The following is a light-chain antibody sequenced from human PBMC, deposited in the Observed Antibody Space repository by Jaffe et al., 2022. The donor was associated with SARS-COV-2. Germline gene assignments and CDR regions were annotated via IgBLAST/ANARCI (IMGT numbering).Light chain of an antibody. CDR1: QNIRNF. Sequence: IQMTQSPSSLSASLGDRVTVTCRASQNIRNFLNWYQQKPGRAPKLLIYAASTLQSGVPSRFIGSGSGTDFTLTISSLELEDFATYYCQESYTSPPQWTFGQGTKVDIK. V-gene: IGKV1-39*01. J-gene: IGKJ1*01. CDR3: QESYTSPPQWT. CDR2: AAS.